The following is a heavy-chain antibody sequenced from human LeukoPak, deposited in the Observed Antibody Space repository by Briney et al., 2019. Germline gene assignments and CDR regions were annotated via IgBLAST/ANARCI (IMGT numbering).Heavy chain of an antibody. CDR3: AREDSSGYYYGAFDI. V-gene: IGHV3-30*02. Sequence: GGSLRLSCAASGFTFSSYGMHWVRQAPGKGLEWVAFIRYDGSNKYYADSVKGRFTISRDNSKNTLYLQMNSLRAEDTAVYCCAREDSSGYYYGAFDIWGQGTIVTVSS. J-gene: IGHJ3*02. CDR2: IRYDGSNK. D-gene: IGHD3-22*01. CDR1: GFTFSSYG.